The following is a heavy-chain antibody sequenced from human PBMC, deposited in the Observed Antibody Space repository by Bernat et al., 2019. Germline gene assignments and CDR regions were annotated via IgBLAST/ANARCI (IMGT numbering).Heavy chain of an antibody. Sequence: QLQLQESGPGLVKPSETLSLTCTVSGGSISSSSYYWGWNRQPPGKGLEWIGSIYYSGSTYYNPSLKSRVTISVDTSKNQFSLKLSSVTAADTAVYYCARQAYYDFWSGYYGDYYYGMDVWGQGTTVTVSS. D-gene: IGHD3-3*01. CDR3: ARQAYYDFWSGYYGDYYYGMDV. J-gene: IGHJ6*02. V-gene: IGHV4-39*01. CDR2: IYYSGST. CDR1: GGSISSSSYY.